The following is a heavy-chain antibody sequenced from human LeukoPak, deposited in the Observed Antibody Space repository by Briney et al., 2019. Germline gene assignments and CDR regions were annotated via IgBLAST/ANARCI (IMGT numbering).Heavy chain of an antibody. Sequence: ASVKVSCKASGYTFTSYDINWVRQTTGQGLEWMGWMNPNSGNTGYAQKFQGRVTMTRNTSISTAYMELSSLRSEDTAVYYCALSPYSSGYYLDAFDIWGQGTMVTVSS. CDR2: MNPNSGNT. V-gene: IGHV1-8*01. CDR1: GYTFTSYD. J-gene: IGHJ3*02. D-gene: IGHD3-22*01. CDR3: ALSPYSSGYYLDAFDI.